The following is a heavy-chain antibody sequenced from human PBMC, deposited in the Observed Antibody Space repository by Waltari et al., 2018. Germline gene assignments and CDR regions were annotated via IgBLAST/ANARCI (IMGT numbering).Heavy chain of an antibody. CDR3: ARGVTGEDFWSGYDWFDP. J-gene: IGHJ5*02. D-gene: IGHD3-3*01. CDR1: GGSISSSSYY. CDR2: IYYSGST. V-gene: IGHV4-39*01. Sequence: QLQLQESGPGLVKPSATLSLTCTVPGGSISSSSYYWGWIRQPPGKGLEWIGSIYYSGSTYYNPSLKSRVTISVDTSKNQFSLKLSSVTAADTAVYYCARGVTGEDFWSGYDWFDPWGQGTLVTVSS.